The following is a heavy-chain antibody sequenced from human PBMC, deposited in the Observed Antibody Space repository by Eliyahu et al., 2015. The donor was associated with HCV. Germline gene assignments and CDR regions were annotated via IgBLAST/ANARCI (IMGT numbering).Heavy chain of an antibody. Sequence: QLQLQESGPGLVKPSETLSLTCTVSGGSISSSSYYWGWIRQPPGKGLEWIGSIYYSGSTYYNPSLKSRVTIPVDTSKNQFSLKLSSVTTADTAVYYCASITMVRGWRSTHDAFDIWGQGTMVTVSS. J-gene: IGHJ3*02. CDR2: IYYSGST. D-gene: IGHD3-10*01. CDR3: ASITMVRGWRSTHDAFDI. V-gene: IGHV4-39*01. CDR1: GGSISSSSYY.